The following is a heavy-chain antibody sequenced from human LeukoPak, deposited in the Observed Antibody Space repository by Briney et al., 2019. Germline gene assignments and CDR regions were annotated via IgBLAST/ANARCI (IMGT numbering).Heavy chain of an antibody. Sequence: SDTLSLPCTVSGGSERSCFLLWRWIPQPTGGGGVGIGYIFYSGSPHYTPSLKRRVTITVHMAKNQFHFKLSSVTAADTAVDYCARDVYSSTSCYHAYYYGIDVWGQGTTVTVSS. D-gene: IGHD2-2*01. CDR3: ARDVYSSTSCYHAYYYGIDV. J-gene: IGHJ6*02. V-gene: IGHV4-61*01. CDR2: IFYSGSP. CDR1: GGSERSCFLL.